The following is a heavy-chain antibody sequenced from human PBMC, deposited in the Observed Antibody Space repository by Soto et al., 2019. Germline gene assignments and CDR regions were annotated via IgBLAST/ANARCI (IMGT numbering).Heavy chain of an antibody. CDR2: IDPSDSQT. CDR1: GYSFAGYW. J-gene: IGHJ4*01. CDR3: ARQIYDADTGPNSQYYFDS. D-gene: IGHD5-18*01. V-gene: IGHV5-10-1*01. Sequence: GESLKISCKGSGYSFAGYWITWVRQKPGKGLEWMGRIDPSDSQTYYSPSFRGHVTISVTKSITTVFLQWSSLRASDTAMYYCARQIYDADTGPNSQYYFDSCGHGTPVTVSS.